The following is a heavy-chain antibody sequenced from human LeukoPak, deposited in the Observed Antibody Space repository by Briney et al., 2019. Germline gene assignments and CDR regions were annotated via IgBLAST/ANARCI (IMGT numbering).Heavy chain of an antibody. CDR1: GGSFSGYY. V-gene: IGHV4-34*01. CDR2: INHSGST. CDR3: ARHKGRYYFDY. D-gene: IGHD3-10*01. Sequence: PSETLSLTCAVYGGSFSGYYWSWIRQPPGKGLEWIGEINHSGSTNYNPSLKSRVTISVDTSKNQFSLKLSSVTAADTAVYYCARHKGRYYFDYWGQGTLVTVSS. J-gene: IGHJ4*02.